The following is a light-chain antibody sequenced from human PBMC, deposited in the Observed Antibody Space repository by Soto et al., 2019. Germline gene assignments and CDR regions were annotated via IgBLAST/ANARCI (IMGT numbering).Light chain of an antibody. Sequence: QSVLTQPASVSGSPGQSITISCTGTSSDVGGYKYVSWYQQHPGKAPKLIIYDVSNRPSGVSNRFSGSKSGNTASLTISGLQAEDEADYYCSSYTSSGTLVVFGGGTQLTVL. J-gene: IGLJ2*01. V-gene: IGLV2-14*01. CDR2: DVS. CDR3: SSYTSSGTLVV. CDR1: SSDVGGYKY.